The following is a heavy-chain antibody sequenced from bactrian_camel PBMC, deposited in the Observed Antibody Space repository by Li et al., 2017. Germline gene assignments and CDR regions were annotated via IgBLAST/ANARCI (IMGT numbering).Heavy chain of an antibody. CDR2: SNRGGAST. D-gene: IGHD5*01. V-gene: IGHV3S40*01. Sequence: QLVESGGALVQPGRSLRLSCVASGFTFSSYDMSWVRQAPGKGLEWVSSSNRGGASTSYADSVKGRFTVSRDNAHNTLYLQMNSLKPEDTAMYHCAADVVSSYGGSYWGQGTQVTVS. J-gene: IGHJ4*01. CDR1: GFTFSSYD. CDR3: AADVVSSYGGSY.